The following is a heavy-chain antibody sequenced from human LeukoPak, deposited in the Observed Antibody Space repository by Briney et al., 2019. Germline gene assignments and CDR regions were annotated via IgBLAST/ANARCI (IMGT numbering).Heavy chain of an antibody. J-gene: IGHJ4*02. D-gene: IGHD2-15*01. V-gene: IGHV5-51*01. CDR2: IYPGASDT. CDR3: ARQYCRGGSCHDY. CDR1: GFSFPNKL. Sequence: ESLKISFRGLGFSFPNKLIGRGRQVPGKGVEWRGIIYPGASDTRYTPSFQGPVTPSADKSISPPSLQWSTLKASNTAMYYCARQYCRGGSCHDYWGQGTLVTVSS.